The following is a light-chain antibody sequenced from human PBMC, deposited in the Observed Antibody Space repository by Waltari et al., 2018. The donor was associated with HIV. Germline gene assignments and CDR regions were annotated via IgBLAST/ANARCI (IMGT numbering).Light chain of an antibody. CDR3: QQYNNWPPWT. J-gene: IGKJ1*01. CDR1: QSVSSN. CDR2: VAS. Sequence: EIVMTQSPATLSVSPGERATLSCRASQSVSSNLAWYQQKPGQAPSRLIYVASTRATGIPARFSGSGSGTEFTLTISSLQSEDFAVYYCQQYNNWPPWTFGQGTKVEIK. V-gene: IGKV3-15*01.